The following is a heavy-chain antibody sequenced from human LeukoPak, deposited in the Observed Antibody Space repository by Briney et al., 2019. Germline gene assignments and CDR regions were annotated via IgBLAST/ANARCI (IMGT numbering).Heavy chain of an antibody. CDR1: GYTFTGYY. CDR3: ARIPDIVVVPAAMGGVDY. CDR2: INPNSGGT. V-gene: IGHV1-2*02. J-gene: IGHJ4*02. Sequence: ASVKVSCKASGYTFTGYYMHWVRQAPGQGLEWMGWINPNSGGTNYAQKFQGRVTMTRDTSISTAYMELSRLRSDDTAVYYCARIPDIVVVPAAMGGVDYWGQGTLVTVSS. D-gene: IGHD2-2*01.